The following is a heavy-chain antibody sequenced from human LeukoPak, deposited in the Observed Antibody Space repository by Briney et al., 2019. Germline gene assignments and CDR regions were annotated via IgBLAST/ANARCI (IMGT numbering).Heavy chain of an antibody. D-gene: IGHD5-18*01. J-gene: IGHJ4*02. CDR3: ASSDVDTAMARDDY. Sequence: GGSLRLSCAAYGFTFSSYWMSWVRQAPGKGLEWVANIKQDGSEKYYVDSVKGRFTISRDNAKNSLYLQMNSLRAEDTAVYYCASSDVDTAMARDDYWGQRTLVTVYS. CDR2: IKQDGSEK. V-gene: IGHV3-7*01. CDR1: GFTFSSYW.